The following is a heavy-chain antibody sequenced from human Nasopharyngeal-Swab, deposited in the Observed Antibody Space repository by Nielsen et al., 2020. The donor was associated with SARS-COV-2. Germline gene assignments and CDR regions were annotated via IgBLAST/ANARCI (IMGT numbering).Heavy chain of an antibody. CDR2: INAGNGNT. V-gene: IGHV1-3*01. D-gene: IGHD2-2*01. J-gene: IGHJ5*02. CDR3: ARAAWVVPAAISPAHNWFDP. Sequence: WVRQAPGQRLEWMGWINAGNGNTKYSQKFQGRVTITRDTSASTAYMELSSLRSEDTAVYYCARAAWVVPAAISPAHNWFDPWGQGTLVTVSS.